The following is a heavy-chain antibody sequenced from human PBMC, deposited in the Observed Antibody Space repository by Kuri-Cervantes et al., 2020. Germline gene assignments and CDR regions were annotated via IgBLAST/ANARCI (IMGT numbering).Heavy chain of an antibody. J-gene: IGHJ5*02. CDR1: GYTFTSYY. CDR3: ARAEMDCGGDCSDGWWFDP. D-gene: IGHD2-21*02. CDR2: INPSGSTI. V-gene: IGHV1-46*04. Sequence: ASVKVSCKASGYTFTSYYMHWVRQAPGQGLEWMGIINPSGSTIYYADIVKGRFTISRDNAKNSLYLQMNSLRAEDTAVYYCARAEMDCGGDCSDGWWFDPWGQGTLVTVSS.